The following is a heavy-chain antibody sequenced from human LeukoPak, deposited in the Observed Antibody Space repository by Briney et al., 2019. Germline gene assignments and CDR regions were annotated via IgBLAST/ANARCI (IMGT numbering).Heavy chain of an antibody. J-gene: IGHJ6*02. CDR1: GGTFSSYA. Sequence: SVKVSCKASGGTFSSYAISWVRQAPGQGLEWMGGIIPIFGTANYAQKFQGRVMITAGESTSTAYMELSSLRSEDTAVYYCATTLAYYYYGMDVWGQGTTVTVSS. CDR3: ATTLAYYYYGMDV. V-gene: IGHV1-69*13. CDR2: IIPIFGTA.